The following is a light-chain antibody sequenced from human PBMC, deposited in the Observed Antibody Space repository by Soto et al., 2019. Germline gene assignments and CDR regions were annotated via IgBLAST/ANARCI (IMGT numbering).Light chain of an antibody. CDR3: QQYNNWPWT. J-gene: IGKJ1*01. CDR1: QSVGTY. Sequence: EIVLTQSPATLSLSPGERATLSCRASQSVGTYLAWYQHKPGQAPRLLIYDASNRATGISARFSGSGSGTDFTLTISSLEPEDFAVYYCQQYNNWPWTFGQGTKV. V-gene: IGKV3-11*01. CDR2: DAS.